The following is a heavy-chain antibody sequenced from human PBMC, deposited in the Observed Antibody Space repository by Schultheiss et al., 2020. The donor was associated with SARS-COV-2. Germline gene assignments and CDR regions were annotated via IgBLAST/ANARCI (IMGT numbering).Heavy chain of an antibody. CDR3: ARQRGYIAGYGMDV. CDR2: INHGGRT. V-gene: IGHV4-34*01. Sequence: SETLSLTCAVYGGSFSGYYWSWFRQPPGKGLEWIGEINHGGRTNYNPSLKSRVTISVDTSKNQFSLKLSSVTAADTAVYYCARQRGYIAGYGMDVWGQGTTVTVSS. J-gene: IGHJ6*02. CDR1: GGSFSGYY. D-gene: IGHD2-15*01.